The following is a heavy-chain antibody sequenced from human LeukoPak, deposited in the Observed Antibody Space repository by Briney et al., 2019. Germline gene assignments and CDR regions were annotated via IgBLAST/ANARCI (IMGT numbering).Heavy chain of an antibody. D-gene: IGHD3-16*02. CDR2: IIPIFGTA. CDR1: GGTFSSYA. J-gene: IGHJ4*02. V-gene: IGHV1-69*13. CDR3: ARVHYDYVWGSYRPLYYFDY. Sequence: SVKVSCKASGGTFSSYAISCVREARGQGREWVGEIIPIFGTANYAQKFQGRVTITADESTSTAYMELSSLRSEDTAVYYCARVHYDYVWGSYRPLYYFDYWGQGTLVTVSS.